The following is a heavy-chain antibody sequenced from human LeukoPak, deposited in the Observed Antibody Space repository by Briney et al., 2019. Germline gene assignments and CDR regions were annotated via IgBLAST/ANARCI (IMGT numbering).Heavy chain of an antibody. D-gene: IGHD6-19*01. V-gene: IGHV4-59*08. Sequence: SEILSLTCTVSGGSISSYYWSWIRQPPGKGLEWIGYIHYSGSTNYNPSLKSRVTISVDTSKDQFSLKLSSVTAADTAVYYCARQVAVAGITYYYYGMDVWGQGTTVTVS. CDR2: IHYSGST. CDR1: GGSISSYY. J-gene: IGHJ6*02. CDR3: ARQVAVAGITYYYYGMDV.